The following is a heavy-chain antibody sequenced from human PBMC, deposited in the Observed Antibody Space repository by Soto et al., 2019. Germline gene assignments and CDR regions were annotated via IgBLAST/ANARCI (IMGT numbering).Heavy chain of an antibody. J-gene: IGHJ6*02. CDR3: AREMVPSYIPGVNYYYGMEA. CDR2: VSARNGDT. Sequence: QVQLVQSGAEVKKPGASVKISCKASGDSFINFGVSWVRQAPGQGLEWMGVVSARNGDTTYAQNFQGRISLTTDTSTTTAYMELTSLRADATAVYWCAREMVPSYIPGVNYYYGMEAWGQGTSVTISS. CDR1: GDSFINFG. V-gene: IGHV1-18*01. D-gene: IGHD2-8*01.